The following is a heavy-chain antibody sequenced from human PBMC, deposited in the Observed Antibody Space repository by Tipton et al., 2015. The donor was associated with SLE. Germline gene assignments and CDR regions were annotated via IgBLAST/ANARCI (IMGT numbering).Heavy chain of an antibody. J-gene: IGHJ2*01. V-gene: IGHV4-61*01. CDR2: IYYSGST. D-gene: IGHD7-27*01. CDR3: ARPNWGGGWSFDL. Sequence: TLSLTCAVSGYSINRGYYWGWIRQPPGKGLEWIGYIYYSGSTNYNPSLKSRVTISVDTSKNQFSLKLSSVTAADTAVYYCARPNWGGGWSFDLWGRGTLVTVSS. CDR1: GYSINRGYY.